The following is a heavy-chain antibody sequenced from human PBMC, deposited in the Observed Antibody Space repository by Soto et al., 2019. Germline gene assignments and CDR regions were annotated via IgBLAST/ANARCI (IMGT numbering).Heavy chain of an antibody. CDR2: IIPIFGTA. CDR3: AREDYYDSSGYYGYFDY. CDR1: GGTFSSYA. J-gene: IGHJ4*02. Sequence: ASVKVSCKASGGTFSSYAISWVRQAPGQGLEWMGGIIPIFGTANYAQKFQGRVTITADKSTSTAYMELSSLRSEDTAVYYCAREDYYDSSGYYGYFDYWGQGTLVTVSS. V-gene: IGHV1-69*06. D-gene: IGHD3-22*01.